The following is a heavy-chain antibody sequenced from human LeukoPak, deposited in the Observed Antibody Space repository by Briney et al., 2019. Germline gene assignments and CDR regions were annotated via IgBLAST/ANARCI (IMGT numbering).Heavy chain of an antibody. D-gene: IGHD1/OR15-1a*01. J-gene: IGHJ3*02. CDR2: TYYRSN. Sequence: SHTLSLTCAISGDSVTSSRDALNTILQSPSIGLEWLGRTYYRSNDYAVSVKSRMTINADTSKNQVSLQLSSVTPEDTAVYYCARGRNNAFDIWGQGTMVTVSS. CDR1: GDSVTSSRDA. V-gene: IGHV6-1*01. CDR3: ARGRNNAFDI.